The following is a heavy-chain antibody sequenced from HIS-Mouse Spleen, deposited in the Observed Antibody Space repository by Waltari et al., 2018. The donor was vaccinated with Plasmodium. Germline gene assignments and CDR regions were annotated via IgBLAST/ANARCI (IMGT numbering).Heavy chain of an antibody. D-gene: IGHD6-13*01. CDR2: INPNSGGK. CDR1: GYTFTGYY. V-gene: IGHV1-2*02. Sequence: QVQLVQSGAEVKKPGASVKVSCKASGYTFTGYYMHWVRQAPGQGLELMGWINPNSGGKNYAQKFQGRVTMTRDTSISTAYMELSRLRSDDTAVYYCARVLGYKAAAGTFVEYFQHWGQGTLVTVSS. J-gene: IGHJ1*01. CDR3: ARVLGYKAAAGTFVEYFQH.